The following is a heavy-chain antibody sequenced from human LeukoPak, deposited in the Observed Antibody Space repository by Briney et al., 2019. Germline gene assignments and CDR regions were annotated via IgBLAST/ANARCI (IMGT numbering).Heavy chain of an antibody. CDR2: INHSGST. J-gene: IGHJ5*02. D-gene: IGHD3-3*01. Sequence: PSETLSLTCAVYGGSFSGYYWSWIRQRPGKGLEWIGEINHSGSTNYNPPLKSRVTISVDTSKNQFSLKLSSVTAADTAVYYCARETTIFGVGRGWFDPWGQGTLVTVSS. CDR1: GGSFSGYY. V-gene: IGHV4-34*01. CDR3: ARETTIFGVGRGWFDP.